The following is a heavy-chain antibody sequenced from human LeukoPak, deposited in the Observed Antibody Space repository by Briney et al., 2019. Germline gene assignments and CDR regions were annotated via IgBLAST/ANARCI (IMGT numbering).Heavy chain of an antibody. J-gene: IGHJ4*02. V-gene: IGHV3-15*01. D-gene: IGHD2-15*01. CDR3: TTTSRPGGY. CDR2: IKSKPDGGTT. Sequence: GGSLRRACAASGFTFSNAWMSWVRQVPGKGLDWVVRIKSKPDGGTTEYAGPGKGRFTISRDDSKNTLYLQMNSLKTEDTAVYYCTTTSRPGGYWGQGTLVTVSS. CDR1: GFTFSNAW.